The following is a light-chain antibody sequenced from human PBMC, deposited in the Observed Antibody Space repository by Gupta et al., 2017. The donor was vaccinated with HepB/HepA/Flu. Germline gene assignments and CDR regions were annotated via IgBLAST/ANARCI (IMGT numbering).Light chain of an antibody. CDR1: QTLVHSDGNTY. CDR3: MQSKHFPRS. Sequence: QTPLSSPVTLGQPASISCRSSQTLVHSDGNTYFNWIQQRPGQPPRLLIYGVSSRGSGVPDRFSGSGAGKDFTLEISRVEAEDVGVYYCMQSKHFPRSFGQGTKLEIK. V-gene: IGKV2-24*01. J-gene: IGKJ2*04. CDR2: GVS.